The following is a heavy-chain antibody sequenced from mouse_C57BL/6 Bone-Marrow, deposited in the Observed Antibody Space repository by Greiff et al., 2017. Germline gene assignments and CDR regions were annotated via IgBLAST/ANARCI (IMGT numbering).Heavy chain of an antibody. D-gene: IGHD1-1*01. Sequence: EVQLQQSGGGLVQPGGSMKLSCVASGFTFSNYWMNWVRQSPEKGLEWVAQIRLKSDNYATHYAESVKGRFTISRDDSKSSVYLQMNNLRAEDTGIYYCTGGYYGSSLGYWGQGTTLTVSS. CDR2: IRLKSDNYAT. V-gene: IGHV6-3*01. CDR1: GFTFSNYW. J-gene: IGHJ2*01. CDR3: TGGYYGSSLGY.